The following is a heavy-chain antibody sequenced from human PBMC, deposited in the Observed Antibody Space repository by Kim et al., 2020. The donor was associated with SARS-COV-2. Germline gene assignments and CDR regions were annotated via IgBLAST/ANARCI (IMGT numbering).Heavy chain of an antibody. CDR2: TRNKANSYTT. V-gene: IGHV3-72*01. CDR1: GFTFSDHY. CDR3: ARGSLWGGSYVDY. D-gene: IGHD1-26*01. Sequence: GGSLRLSCAASGFTFSDHYMDWVRQAPGKGLDWVGRTRNKANSYTTEYAASVKGRFTISRDDSKNSLYLQMNSLKTEDTAVYYCARGSLWGGSYVDYWGQGTLVAVSS. J-gene: IGHJ4*02.